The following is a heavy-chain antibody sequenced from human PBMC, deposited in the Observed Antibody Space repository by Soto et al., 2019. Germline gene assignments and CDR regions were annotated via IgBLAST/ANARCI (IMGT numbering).Heavy chain of an antibody. CDR1: GFTVTTNS. Sequence: DGPLVESGGGLVQPGGSLRLSCVVSGFTVTTNSMSWVRQAPGKGLEWVSIIYSGGSTYYADSVKGRFTISRDNSTXMLYLQMNSLRAEDTAVYYCAREATMGRLVVMTGYWGQGTLVTVSS. V-gene: IGHV3-66*01. CDR2: IYSGGST. D-gene: IGHD3-22*01. J-gene: IGHJ4*02. CDR3: AREATMGRLVVMTGY.